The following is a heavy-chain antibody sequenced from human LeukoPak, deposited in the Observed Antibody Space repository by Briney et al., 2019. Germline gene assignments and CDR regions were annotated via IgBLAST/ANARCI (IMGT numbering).Heavy chain of an antibody. Sequence: GGSLRLSCAASGFNFRDYSMNWVCQAPGKGLEWVSYISASITIIKYADSMKGRLTISRDNAKNSLYLQMNSLRDEDTAVYYCAREGYYGAFDIWGQGTMVTVSS. CDR2: ISASITII. CDR1: GFNFRDYS. J-gene: IGHJ3*02. CDR3: AREGYYGAFDI. V-gene: IGHV3-48*02. D-gene: IGHD3-10*01.